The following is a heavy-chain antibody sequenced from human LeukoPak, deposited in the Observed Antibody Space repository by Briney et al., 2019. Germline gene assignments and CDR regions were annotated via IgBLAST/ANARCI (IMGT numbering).Heavy chain of an antibody. J-gene: IGHJ6*02. Sequence: SETLSLTYTVSGGSISSYYWSWIRQPPGKGLEWIGYIYYSGSTNYNPSLKSRVTISVDTSKNQFSLKLSSVTAADTAVYYCARGVDTAMDVWGQGTTVTVSS. D-gene: IGHD5-18*01. V-gene: IGHV4-59*01. CDR2: IYYSGST. CDR1: GGSISSYY. CDR3: ARGVDTAMDV.